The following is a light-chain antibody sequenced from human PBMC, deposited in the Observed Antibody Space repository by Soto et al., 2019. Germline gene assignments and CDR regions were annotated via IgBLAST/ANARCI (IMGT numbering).Light chain of an antibody. CDR2: DAS. CDR3: QQYNNWPPFT. CDR1: QYVSSSS. J-gene: IGKJ3*01. V-gene: IGKV3-20*01. Sequence: IVVTKSAGALSLSPGERATLSCRASQYVSSSSLAWYQQKRGQAPRLLIHDASSRATGIPDRFSGSGSGTDFTLTISRLEPEDFAGYHCQQYNNWPPFTFGPGTKVDIK.